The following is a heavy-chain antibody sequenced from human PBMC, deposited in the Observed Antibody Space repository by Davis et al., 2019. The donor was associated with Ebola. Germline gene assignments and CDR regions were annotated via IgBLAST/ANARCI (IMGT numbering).Heavy chain of an antibody. CDR1: GFTFGSYA. CDR3: TRGLCSGGRCDYYYGMDV. V-gene: IGHV3-23*01. CDR2: ITGGSTYT. J-gene: IGHJ6*02. Sequence: PGGSLRLSCAASGFTFGSYAMDWVRQSPGKGLEWVSAITGGSTYTYYADSVKGRFTISRDNAKHTLYLQMNSLNAEDTAVYYCTRGLCSGGRCDYYYGMDVWGQGTTVTVSS. D-gene: IGHD2-15*01.